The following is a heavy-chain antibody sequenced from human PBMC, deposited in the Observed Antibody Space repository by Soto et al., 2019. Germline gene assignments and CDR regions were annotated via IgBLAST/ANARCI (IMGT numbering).Heavy chain of an antibody. J-gene: IGHJ4*02. CDR1: GGSISSGTSY. CDR3: AKAPEVPSFVGVALPYLSDY. V-gene: IGHV4-31*01. CDR2: IFYGGRV. D-gene: IGHD3-3*01. Sequence: QVQLQESGPGLVKPSQTLSLTCTVSGGSISSGTSYWSWIRQRPGKGLEWIGYIFYGGRVYYTPCLGDANTLMGDAYRNQFTVRLSSVTASHADVSYCAKAPEVPSFVGVALPYLSDYWGQGALVTVSS.